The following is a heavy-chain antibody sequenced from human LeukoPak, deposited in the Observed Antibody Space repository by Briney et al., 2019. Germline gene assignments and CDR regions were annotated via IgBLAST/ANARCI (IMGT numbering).Heavy chain of an antibody. D-gene: IGHD2-15*01. CDR2: IYHSGST. CDR1: GYSISSGYY. CDR3: ARDQWYCSGSTCRRIDP. V-gene: IGHV4-38-2*02. J-gene: IGHJ5*02. Sequence: SETLSLTCGVSGYSISSGYYWGWIRPPPGKGLEWIGNIYHSGSTHYNPSLKSLVTISVDTSKNQFSLKLSSVTAADTAVYYCARDQWYCSGSTCRRIDPWGQGTLVTVSS.